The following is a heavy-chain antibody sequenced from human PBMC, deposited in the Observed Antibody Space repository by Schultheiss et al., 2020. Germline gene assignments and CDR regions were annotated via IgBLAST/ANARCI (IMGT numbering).Heavy chain of an antibody. CDR3: AKDVTVTTDNDY. Sequence: GGSLRLSCAASGFTVSSNYMSWVRQAPGKGLEWVSVIYSGGSTYYADSVKGRFTISRDNSKNTLYLQMNSLRAEDTAVYYCAKDVTVTTDNDYWGQGTLVTVSS. V-gene: IGHV3-53*05. J-gene: IGHJ4*02. CDR1: GFTVSSNY. CDR2: IYSGGST. D-gene: IGHD4-17*01.